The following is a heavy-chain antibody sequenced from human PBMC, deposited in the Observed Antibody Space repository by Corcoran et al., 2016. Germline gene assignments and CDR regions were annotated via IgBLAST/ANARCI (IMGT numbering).Heavy chain of an antibody. CDR3: AKGLAARYYYYGMDV. CDR2: ISYDGSNK. Sequence: QVQLVESGGGVVQPGRSLRLSCAASGFTFSSYGMHWVRQAPGKWLEWVAVISYDGSNKYYADSVKGRFTISRDNSKNTLYLQMNSLRAEDTAVYYCAKGLAARYYYYGMDVWGQGTTVTVSS. J-gene: IGHJ6*02. V-gene: IGHV3-30*18. CDR1: GFTFSSYG. D-gene: IGHD6-6*01.